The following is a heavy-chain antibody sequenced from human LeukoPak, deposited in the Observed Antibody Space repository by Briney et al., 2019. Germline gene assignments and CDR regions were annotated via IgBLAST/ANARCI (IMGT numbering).Heavy chain of an antibody. CDR1: GFTFSNAW. V-gene: IGHV3-15*01. CDR3: TTDRYYDSSGYFIPYYFDY. D-gene: IGHD3-22*01. J-gene: IGHJ4*02. Sequence: GGSLSLSCAASGFTFSNAWMSWVRQAPGKGLEWVGRIKSKTDGGTTDYAAPVKGRFTISRDDSKNTLYLQMNSLKTEDTAVYYCTTDRYYDSSGYFIPYYFDYWGQGTLVTVSS. CDR2: IKSKTDGGTT.